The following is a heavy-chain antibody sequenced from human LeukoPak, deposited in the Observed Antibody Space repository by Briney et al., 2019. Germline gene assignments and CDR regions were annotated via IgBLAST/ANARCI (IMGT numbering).Heavy chain of an antibody. D-gene: IGHD1-26*01. CDR3: AKGVRSGTYYNCFDP. CDR1: GFTLDDYA. J-gene: IGHJ5*02. V-gene: IGHV3-43*02. CDR2: ISGDGDNT. Sequence: GGSLRRSCVASGFTLDDYALHWVRQAPGKGLEWISLISGDGDNTYYADSVKGRFTISRDNSKNSLYLQMSSLRAEDTALYYCAKGVRSGTYYNCFDPWGQGTLVTVSS.